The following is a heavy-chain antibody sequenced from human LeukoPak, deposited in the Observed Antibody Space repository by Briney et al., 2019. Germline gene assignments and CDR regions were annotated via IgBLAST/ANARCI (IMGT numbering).Heavy chain of an antibody. Sequence: PGWSLRLSCAASGFTFSSYGMHWVRQAPGKGLEWVSFIRYDGSNKYYADSVKGRFIISRDNSKNTLYLQMNSLRPEDTAVYYCAKALHRPADGTPNFWGQGTLVTVSS. J-gene: IGHJ4*02. CDR1: GFTFSSYG. V-gene: IGHV3-30*02. CDR3: AKALHRPADGTPNF. CDR2: IRYDGSNK. D-gene: IGHD6-13*01.